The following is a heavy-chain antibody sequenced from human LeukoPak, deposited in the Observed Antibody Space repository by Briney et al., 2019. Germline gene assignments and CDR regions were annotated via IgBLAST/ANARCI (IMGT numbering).Heavy chain of an antibody. CDR3: ARVRFYDFWSGRESQDY. Sequence: ASVKVSCKVSGYTLTELSMHWVRQAPGKGLEWMGGFDPEDGETIYAQKFQGRVTMTEDTSTDTAYMELRSLRSDDTAVYYCARVRFYDFWSGRESQDYWGQGTLVTVSS. CDR2: FDPEDGET. J-gene: IGHJ4*02. CDR1: GYTLTELS. V-gene: IGHV1-24*01. D-gene: IGHD3-3*01.